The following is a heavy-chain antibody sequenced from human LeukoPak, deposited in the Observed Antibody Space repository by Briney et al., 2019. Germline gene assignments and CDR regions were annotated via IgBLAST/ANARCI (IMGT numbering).Heavy chain of an antibody. CDR2: INPSDGTT. CDR1: GYTFISYG. Sequence: ASVRVSCKASGYTFISYGISWVRQAPGQGLEWMGIINPSDGTTRYAQKFQGRLTMTRDMSTSTVYMELSSLTSEDTAIYYCARAYSGGPNDYWGQGTLVTVSS. CDR3: ARAYSGGPNDY. J-gene: IGHJ4*02. D-gene: IGHD1-26*01. V-gene: IGHV1-46*01.